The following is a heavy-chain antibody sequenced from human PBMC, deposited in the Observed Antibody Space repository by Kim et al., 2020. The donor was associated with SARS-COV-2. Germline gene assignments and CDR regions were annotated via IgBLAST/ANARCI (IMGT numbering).Heavy chain of an antibody. CDR2: IRTKANRYTT. CDR1: GFTFSGSA. V-gene: IGHV3-73*01. CDR3: TRPSRMANFDY. Sequence: GGSLRLSCAASGFTFSGSAMHWVRQASWKGLEWVGRIRTKANRYTTSYAASVKGRFTISRDDSKNTEDLQMNSLKTEDKAVYYCTRPSRMANFDYWGQGTLVTVSS. J-gene: IGHJ4*02.